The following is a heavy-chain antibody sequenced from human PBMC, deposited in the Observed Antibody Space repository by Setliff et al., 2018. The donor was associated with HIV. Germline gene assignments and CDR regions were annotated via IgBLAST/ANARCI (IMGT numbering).Heavy chain of an antibody. CDR1: GLTFKTAW. V-gene: IGHV3-15*01. CDR3: ARDRGGSDYFDY. D-gene: IGHD1-26*01. Sequence: PGGSLRLSCVASGLTFKTAWMGWVRQAPGKGLEWVGRIKSKVSGETADYAAPVTGRFTISRDDSRNMVFLQMNSLRAEDTAVFYCARDRGGSDYFDYWGQGTLVTVSS. CDR2: IKSKVSGETA. J-gene: IGHJ4*02.